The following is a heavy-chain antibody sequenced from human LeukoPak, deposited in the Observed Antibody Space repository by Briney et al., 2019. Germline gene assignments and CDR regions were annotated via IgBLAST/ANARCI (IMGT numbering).Heavy chain of an antibody. Sequence: SETPSLTCTVSGGSISTYYWSWIRQPPGKGLEGIAYVFYSGRTSYNPSLKSRVTISVDTSKNQFSLKLSSVAAADTAVYYCARLGNWFDAFDIWGQGTMSPSLQ. J-gene: IGHJ3*02. V-gene: IGHV4-59*01. CDR2: VFYSGRT. CDR1: GGSISTYY. CDR3: ARLGNWFDAFDI. D-gene: IGHD1-20*01.